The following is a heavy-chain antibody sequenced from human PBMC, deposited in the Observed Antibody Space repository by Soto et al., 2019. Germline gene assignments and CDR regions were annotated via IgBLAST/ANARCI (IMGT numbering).Heavy chain of an antibody. Sequence: KASETLSLTCTVSGGSISSGDYYWSWIRQPPGKGLEWIGYIYYSGSTYYNPSLKSRVTISVDTSKNQFSLKLSSVTAADTAVYYCARAAAYYYYGMDVWGQGTTVTVSS. V-gene: IGHV4-30-4*01. J-gene: IGHJ6*02. CDR2: IYYSGST. CDR3: ARAAAYYYYGMDV. CDR1: GGSISSGDYY.